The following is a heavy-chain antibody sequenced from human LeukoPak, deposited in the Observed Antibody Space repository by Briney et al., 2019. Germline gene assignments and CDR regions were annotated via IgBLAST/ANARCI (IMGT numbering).Heavy chain of an antibody. Sequence: QPGGSLRLSCAASGFTFSNYWMHWVRQAPGQGLGWVSRINSDGSSTSYADSVKGRFTISRDNATNTLYLQMNSLRAEVTAVYYCARGGSSGYPDYWGQGTLVTVSS. CDR1: GFTFSNYW. D-gene: IGHD3-22*01. CDR2: INSDGSST. J-gene: IGHJ4*02. CDR3: ARGGSSGYPDY. V-gene: IGHV3-74*01.